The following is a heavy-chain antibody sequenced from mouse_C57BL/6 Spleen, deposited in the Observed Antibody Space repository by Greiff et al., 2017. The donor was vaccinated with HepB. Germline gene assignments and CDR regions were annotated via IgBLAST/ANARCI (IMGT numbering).Heavy chain of an antibody. Sequence: EVKLMESGGGLVKPGGSLKLSCAASGFTFSDYGMHWVRQAPEKGLEWVAYISSGSSTIYYADTVKGRFTISRDNAKNTLFLQMTSLRSEDTAMYYCARRDYGSSYGEDFAYWGQGTLVTVSA. V-gene: IGHV5-17*01. D-gene: IGHD1-1*01. J-gene: IGHJ3*01. CDR2: ISSGSSTI. CDR3: ARRDYGSSYGEDFAY. CDR1: GFTFSDYG.